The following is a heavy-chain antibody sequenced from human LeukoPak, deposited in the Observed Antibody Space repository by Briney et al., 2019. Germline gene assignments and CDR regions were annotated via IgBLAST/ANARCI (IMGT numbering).Heavy chain of an antibody. CDR1: GFTFSSYA. CDR2: ISGSFGST. Sequence: QAGGSLRLSCAASGFTFSSYAMSWVRQAPGKGLEWVSAISGSFGSTYYADSVKGRFTISRDNSKNTLYLQMNSLRAEDTAVYYCAKDSVAVAGGNLAYWGQGTLVTVSS. V-gene: IGHV3-23*01. D-gene: IGHD6-19*01. J-gene: IGHJ4*02. CDR3: AKDSVAVAGGNLAY.